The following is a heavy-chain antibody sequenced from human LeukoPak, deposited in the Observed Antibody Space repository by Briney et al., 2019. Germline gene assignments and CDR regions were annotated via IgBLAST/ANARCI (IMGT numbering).Heavy chain of an antibody. CDR3: ARDSRAWGSSWFDP. Sequence: GASVKVSCKASGYTFTSYAMNWVRQAPGQGLEWMGWINTNTGNPTYAQGFTGRFVFSLDTSVSTAYLQISSLKAEDTAVYYCARDSRAWGSSWFDPWGQGTLVTVSS. CDR2: INTNTGNP. J-gene: IGHJ5*02. V-gene: IGHV7-4-1*02. CDR1: GYTFTSYA. D-gene: IGHD6-13*01.